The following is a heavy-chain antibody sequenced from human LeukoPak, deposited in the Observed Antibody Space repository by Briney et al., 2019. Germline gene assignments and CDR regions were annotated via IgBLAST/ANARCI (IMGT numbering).Heavy chain of an antibody. CDR3: ASGDYGDYVFWFDP. Sequence: PGGSLRLPCAASGFTFSSYSMNWVRQAPGKGLEWVSSISSSSSYIYYADSVKGRFTISRDNAKNSLYLQMNSLRAEDTAVYYCASGDYGDYVFWFDPWGQGTLVTVSS. CDR2: ISSSSSYI. CDR1: GFTFSSYS. J-gene: IGHJ5*02. V-gene: IGHV3-21*01. D-gene: IGHD4-17*01.